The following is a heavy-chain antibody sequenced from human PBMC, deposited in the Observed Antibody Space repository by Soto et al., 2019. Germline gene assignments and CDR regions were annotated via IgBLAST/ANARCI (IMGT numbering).Heavy chain of an antibody. CDR3: ARGRFTRNRNWFDP. D-gene: IGHD1-1*01. V-gene: IGHV4-59*01. J-gene: IGHJ5*02. CDR1: GGSISSYC. Sequence: PSETLSLTCTVSGGSISSYCWSWIRQPPGKGLEWIGYIYYSGSTNYNPSLKSRVTISVDTSKNQFSLKLSSVTAADTAVYCCARGRFTRNRNWFDPWGQGTLVTVSS. CDR2: IYYSGST.